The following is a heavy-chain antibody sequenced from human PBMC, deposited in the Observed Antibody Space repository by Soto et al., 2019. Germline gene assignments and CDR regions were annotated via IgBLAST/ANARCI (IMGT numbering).Heavy chain of an antibody. D-gene: IGHD2-15*01. V-gene: IGHV6-1*01. J-gene: IGHJ5*02. Sequence: SQTLSLTCAISGDSVSTNSATWDWIRQSTLRGLEWLGRTYYRSKWYNDYAVSVKGRITINPDTSNNQLSLQMNSLRAEDTAVYYCARGGSGGINNRFDPWGQGTQVTVSS. CDR1: GDSVSTNSAT. CDR2: TYYRSKWYN. CDR3: ARGGSGGINNRFDP.